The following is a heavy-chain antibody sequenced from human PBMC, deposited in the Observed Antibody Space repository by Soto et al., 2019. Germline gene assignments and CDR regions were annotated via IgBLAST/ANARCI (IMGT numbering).Heavy chain of an antibody. CDR1: GDSFSSYV. CDR2: VTGSGVTT. J-gene: IGHJ3*02. Sequence: EVQLFESGGDLQQPGGSLRLSCVVSGDSFSSYVMNWVRQAPGKGLEWVSGVTGSGVTTWYADSVKGRFPISRDNSKKPLFLQMNSLRAEDTAVYYCVKSQSGSYFAAFDIWGQGTTVTVSS. D-gene: IGHD1-26*01. V-gene: IGHV3-23*01. CDR3: VKSQSGSYFAAFDI.